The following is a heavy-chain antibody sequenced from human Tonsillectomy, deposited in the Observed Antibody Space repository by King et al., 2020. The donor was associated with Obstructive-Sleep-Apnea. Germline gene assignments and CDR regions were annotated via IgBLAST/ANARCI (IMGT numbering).Heavy chain of an antibody. CDR3: AKDSPAVSSPAYYFDY. D-gene: IGHD6-6*01. CDR2: ISGSGGST. V-gene: IGHV3-23*04. Sequence: VQLVESGGGLVQPGGSLRLSCAASGFTFSSYAMSWVRQAPGKGLEWVSAISGSGGSTYYADSVKGRFTISRDNSKNTRYLQMNSLRAEDTAVYYCAKDSPAVSSPAYYFDYWGQGTLVTVSS. CDR1: GFTFSSYA. J-gene: IGHJ4*02.